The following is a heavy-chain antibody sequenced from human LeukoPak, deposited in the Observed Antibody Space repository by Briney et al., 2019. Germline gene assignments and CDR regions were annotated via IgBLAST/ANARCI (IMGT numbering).Heavy chain of an antibody. V-gene: IGHV3-21*01. J-gene: IGHJ6*02. CDR2: ISSSSSYI. Sequence: GGSLRLSCAASGFTFSSYSMNWVRQAPGKGLEWVSSISSSSSYIYYADSVKGRFTISRDNAKNSLYLQMNSLRAEDTAVYYCATSLLRRPYSYGMDVLGQATTVTVSS. CDR1: GFTFSSYS. CDR3: ATSLLRRPYSYGMDV. D-gene: IGHD3-22*01.